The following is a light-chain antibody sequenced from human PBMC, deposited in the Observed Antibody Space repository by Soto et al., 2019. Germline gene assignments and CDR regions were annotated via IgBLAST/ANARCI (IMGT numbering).Light chain of an antibody. CDR2: WAS. CDR3: QQYYGTPFT. J-gene: IGKJ3*01. CDR1: QSVLHSSNNKDY. V-gene: IGKV4-1*01. Sequence: DIVMTQSPDSLAVSLGERATIYCKSSQSVLHSSNNKDYLAWYQQKPGQSPKLLIYWASTRESGVPDRFSGSGSATEFTLTISSLQAEDVAVYYCQQYYGTPFTFGPGTKVDIK.